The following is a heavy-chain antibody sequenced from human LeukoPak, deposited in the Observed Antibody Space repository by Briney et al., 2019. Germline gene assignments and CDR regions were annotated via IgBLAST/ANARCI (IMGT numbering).Heavy chain of an antibody. D-gene: IGHD2-21*02. CDR2: IWYDGSNK. CDR1: GFTFSSYG. Sequence: GGSLRLSCAASGFTFSSYGMHWARQAPGKGLEWVAVIWYDGSNKYYADSVKGRFTISRDNSKNTLYLQMNSLRAEDTAVYYCARDGVVVTAPIDYWGQGTLVTVSS. J-gene: IGHJ4*02. V-gene: IGHV3-33*01. CDR3: ARDGVVVTAPIDY.